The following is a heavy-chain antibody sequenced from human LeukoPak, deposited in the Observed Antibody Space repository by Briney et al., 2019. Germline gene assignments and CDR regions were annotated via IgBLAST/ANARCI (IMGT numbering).Heavy chain of an antibody. CDR1: GGSISSYY. CDR2: IYYSGST. D-gene: IGHD5-18*01. V-gene: IGHV4-59*01. J-gene: IGHJ4*02. CDR3: ARGYSYGLPFDY. Sequence: SETLSLTCTVSGGSISSYYWSWIRQPPGKGLEWTGYIYYSGSTNYNPSLKSRVTISVDTSKNQFSLKLSSVTAADTAVYYCARGYSYGLPFDYWGQGTLVTVSS.